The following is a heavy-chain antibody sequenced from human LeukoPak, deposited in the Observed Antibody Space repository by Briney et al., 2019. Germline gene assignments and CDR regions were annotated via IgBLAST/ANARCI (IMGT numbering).Heavy chain of an antibody. CDR1: GFTFSSYG. D-gene: IGHD2-2*03. J-gene: IGHJ6*03. V-gene: IGHV3-30*02. Sequence: PGGSLRLSCAASGFTFSSYGMHWVRQAPGKGLEWVAFIRYDGSNKYYADSVKGRFTISRDNSKNTLYLQMNSLRAEDTAVHSCAKDWQPGYCSSTSCRYYYYMDVWGKGTTVTISS. CDR3: AKDWQPGYCSSTSCRYYYYMDV. CDR2: IRYDGSNK.